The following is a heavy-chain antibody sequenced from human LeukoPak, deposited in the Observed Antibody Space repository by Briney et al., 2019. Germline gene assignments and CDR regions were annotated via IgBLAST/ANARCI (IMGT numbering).Heavy chain of an antibody. Sequence: SETLSLTCTVSGGSMSSSSYYWGWIRQPPGKGLEWIGSIYYSGTTYYNPSLKSRVTISVDTSKNQFSLKLSSVTAADTAVYYCARQGGYCSGGSCYFPGFDYWGQGTLVTVSS. CDR3: ARQGGYCSGGSCYFPGFDY. J-gene: IGHJ4*02. V-gene: IGHV4-39*01. CDR1: GGSMSSSSYY. D-gene: IGHD2-15*01. CDR2: IYYSGTT.